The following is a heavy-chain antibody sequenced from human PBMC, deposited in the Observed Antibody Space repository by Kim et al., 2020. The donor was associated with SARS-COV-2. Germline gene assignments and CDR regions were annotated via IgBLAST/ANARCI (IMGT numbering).Heavy chain of an antibody. D-gene: IGHD2-21*01. J-gene: IGHJ5*02. CDR1: GGSFSGYY. CDR3: ARGFARGYCGGDCYNWFDP. CDR2: INHSGST. Sequence: SETLSLTCAVYGGSFSGYYWSWIRQPPGKGLEWIGEINHSGSTNYNPSLKSRVTISVDTSKNQFSLKLSSVTAADTAVYYCARGFARGYCGGDCYNWFDPWGQGTLVTVSS. V-gene: IGHV4-34*01.